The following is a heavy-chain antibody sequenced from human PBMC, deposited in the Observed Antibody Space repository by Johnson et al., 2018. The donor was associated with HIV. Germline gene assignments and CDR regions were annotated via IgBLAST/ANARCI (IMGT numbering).Heavy chain of an antibody. CDR2: ISYDGSNE. Sequence: QEKLVESGGGLIQPGGSLRLSYAASGFAFSNYAMHWVRQAPGKGLEWMAIISYDGSNEYYADSVKGRFTISRDNSKNTLYLHMSSLRAEDTALYYCARDSFIAVTLSDAFDIWGQGTVVTVSS. CDR3: ARDSFIAVTLSDAFDI. J-gene: IGHJ3*02. CDR1: GFAFSNYA. V-gene: IGHV3-30-3*01. D-gene: IGHD6-19*01.